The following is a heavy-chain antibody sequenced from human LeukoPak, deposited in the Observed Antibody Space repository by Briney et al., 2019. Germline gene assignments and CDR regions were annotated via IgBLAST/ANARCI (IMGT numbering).Heavy chain of an antibody. J-gene: IGHJ6*02. V-gene: IGHV4-31*03. Sequence: SETLSLTCTVSGGSISSGGYYWSWIHQHPGKGLEWIGYIYYSGSTYYNPSLKSRVTISVDTSKNQFSLKLSSVTAADTAVYYCASQGANQYYCYGMDVWGQGTTVTVSS. CDR3: ASQGANQYYCYGMDV. CDR1: GGSISSGGYY. CDR2: IYYSGST.